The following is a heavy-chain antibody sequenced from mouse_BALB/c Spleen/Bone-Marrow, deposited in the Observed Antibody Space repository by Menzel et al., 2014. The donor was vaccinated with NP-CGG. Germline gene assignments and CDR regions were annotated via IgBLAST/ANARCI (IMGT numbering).Heavy chain of an antibody. J-gene: IGHJ4*01. D-gene: IGHD2-3*01. CDR2: IDPSDSET. V-gene: IGHV1-69*02. CDR3: ARALGDGYYYAMDY. CDR1: GYTFTSYW. Sequence: VQLHQSGAELVKPGAPVKLSCKASGYTFTSYWMNWVKQRPGRGLEWIGRIDPSDSETHYNQKFKDKATLTVDKSSSTAYIQLSSLTSEDSAVYYCARALGDGYYYAMDYWGQGTSVTVSS.